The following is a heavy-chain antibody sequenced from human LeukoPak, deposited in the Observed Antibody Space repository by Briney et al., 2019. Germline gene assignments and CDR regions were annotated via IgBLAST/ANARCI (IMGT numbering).Heavy chain of an antibody. D-gene: IGHD6-13*01. Sequence: PSETLSLTCTVSGGSISSSNWWSWVRQPPGKGLEWIGEIYHSGSTNYNPSLKSRVTISVDKSKNQFSLKLSSVTAADTAVYYCARVKGQQLVSFDYWGQGTLVTVSS. CDR1: GGSISSSNW. J-gene: IGHJ4*02. V-gene: IGHV4-4*02. CDR3: ARVKGQQLVSFDY. CDR2: IYHSGST.